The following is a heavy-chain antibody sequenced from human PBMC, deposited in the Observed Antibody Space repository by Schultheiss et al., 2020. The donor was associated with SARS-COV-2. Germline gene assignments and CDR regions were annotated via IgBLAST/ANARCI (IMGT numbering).Heavy chain of an antibody. D-gene: IGHD3-3*01. CDR1: GFTFSNAW. J-gene: IGHJ4*02. CDR2: IKSKTDGGTT. V-gene: IGHV3-15*01. Sequence: GGSLRLSCAASGFTFSNAWMSWVRQAPGKGLEWVGRIKSKTDGGTTDYAAPVKGRFTISRDDSKNTLYLQMNSLKTEDTAVYYCARGGSGRPTYYDFWSGYYVFDYWGQGTLVTVSS. CDR3: ARGGSGRPTYYDFWSGYYVFDY.